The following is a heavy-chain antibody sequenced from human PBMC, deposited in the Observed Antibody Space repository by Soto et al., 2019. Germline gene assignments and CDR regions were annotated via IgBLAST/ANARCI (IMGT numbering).Heavy chain of an antibody. V-gene: IGHV4-59*08. Sequence: XESGPGLVKPSETMSLSCTVSGGSISSYYWSWFRQSPGKRMEWIGYVHHSWGSSYNPSLQSRVAISLDTSKSQFSLKVTSVTATDTAVYYCARQGFGPLHGLVDVWGQGTTVTVSS. CDR1: GGSISSYY. D-gene: IGHD3-10*01. CDR2: VHHSWGS. J-gene: IGHJ6*02. CDR3: ARQGFGPLHGLVDV.